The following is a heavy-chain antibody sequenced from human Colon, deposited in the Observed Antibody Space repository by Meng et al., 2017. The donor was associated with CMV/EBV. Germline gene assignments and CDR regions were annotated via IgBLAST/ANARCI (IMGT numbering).Heavy chain of an antibody. D-gene: IGHD6-19*01. V-gene: IGHV1-2*02. CDR1: GSTFSDYY. Sequence: QLLQSGAGGEEPGSPVKVSCKTSGSTFSDYYMHWVRQAPGQGLEWMGWIRSDGSATNYAQKFRGRVTMTRDASVSTAYMELSGLTSDDTAVYFCVRSSGWSLFDYWGPGALVTVSS. CDR2: IRSDGSAT. CDR3: VRSSGWSLFDY. J-gene: IGHJ4*02.